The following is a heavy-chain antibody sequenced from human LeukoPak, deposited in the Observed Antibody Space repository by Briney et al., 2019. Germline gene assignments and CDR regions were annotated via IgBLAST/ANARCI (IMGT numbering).Heavy chain of an antibody. V-gene: IGHV3-23*01. CDR1: GFTFSNYA. CDR3: AKEGFDS. J-gene: IGHJ4*02. CDR2: ISGNGGRT. Sequence: PGGSLRLSCAASGFTFSNYAMAWVRQAPGKGLEWVSTISGNGGRTYSADSVQGRFTISRDNSKNTLYLQMNSLRAEDTAVYYCAKEGFDSWGQGTLVTVSS.